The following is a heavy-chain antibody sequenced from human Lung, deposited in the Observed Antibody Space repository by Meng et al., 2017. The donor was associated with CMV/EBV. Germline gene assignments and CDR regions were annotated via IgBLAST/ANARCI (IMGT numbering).Heavy chain of an antibody. CDR3: ASGIVGAGPFDY. V-gene: IGHV1-2*02. D-gene: IGHD1-26*01. Sequence: QVQLLPSGAEVKGPGASVKVSCKTSGYVFGGYYMHWLRQAPGQGQEWMVCMRAVSGATRLAQTLQGRVTLTADTSIGTAYMELSRLSPDDTAVYFCASGIVGAGPFDYWGQGTLVTVAS. J-gene: IGHJ4*02. CDR1: GYVFGGYY. CDR2: MRAVSGAT.